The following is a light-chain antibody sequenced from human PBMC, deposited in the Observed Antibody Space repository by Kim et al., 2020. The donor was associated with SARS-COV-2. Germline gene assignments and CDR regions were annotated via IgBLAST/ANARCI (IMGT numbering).Light chain of an antibody. J-gene: IGKJ5*01. CDR2: GAS. CDR1: QSVSSSY. V-gene: IGKV3-20*01. Sequence: LYPGERATLSCRASQSVSSSYLAWYQQKPGQAPRLLIYGASSRATGIPDRFSGSGSGTDFTLTISRLEPEDFAVYYCQQYGSSPGFGQGTRLEIK. CDR3: QQYGSSPG.